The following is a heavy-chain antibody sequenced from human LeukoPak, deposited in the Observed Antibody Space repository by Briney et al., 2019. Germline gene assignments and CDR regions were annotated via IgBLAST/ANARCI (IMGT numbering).Heavy chain of an antibody. CDR2: IIPISGTA. D-gene: IGHD1-14*01. J-gene: IGHJ4*02. V-gene: IGHV1-69*06. Sequence: SMKVSCKASGGTFSSYAISWVRQAPGQGPEWIGGIIPISGTAKYAQKLQGRVTISADMSTGTAYMELSSLSSEDTAVYYCAGSYNTYYAQDYWGQGALVTVSS. CDR1: GGTFSSYA. CDR3: AGSYNTYYAQDY.